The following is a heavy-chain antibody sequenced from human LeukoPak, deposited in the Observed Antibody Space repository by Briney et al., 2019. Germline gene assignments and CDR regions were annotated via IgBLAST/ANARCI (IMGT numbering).Heavy chain of an antibody. D-gene: IGHD3-3*01. CDR2: ISSSSSYI. V-gene: IGHV3-21*01. J-gene: IGHJ6*03. CDR3: ARDGITIFGVEYYMDV. Sequence: GGSLRLSCAASGFTFSSYSMNWVRQAPGKGLEWVSSISSSSSYIYYADSVKGRFTISRDNAKNSLYLQMNSLRAEDTAVYYCARDGITIFGVEYYMDVWGKGTTVTVSS. CDR1: GFTFSSYS.